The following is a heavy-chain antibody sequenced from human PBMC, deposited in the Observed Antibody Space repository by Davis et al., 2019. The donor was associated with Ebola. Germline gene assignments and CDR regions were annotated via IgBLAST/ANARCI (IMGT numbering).Heavy chain of an antibody. J-gene: IGHJ5*01. D-gene: IGHD3-10*01. Sequence: SETLSLTCAVSGGFVSSGGYSWSWIRQPPGKGLEWIGYYYYTGSTYYSPSLKSRVTISVDTSKNQFSLKLSSVTAADTAVYYCARDFYGFGDENNWSDSWGQGTLVTVSS. CDR2: YYYTGST. CDR1: GGFVSSGGYS. CDR3: ARDFYGFGDENNWSDS. V-gene: IGHV4-61*08.